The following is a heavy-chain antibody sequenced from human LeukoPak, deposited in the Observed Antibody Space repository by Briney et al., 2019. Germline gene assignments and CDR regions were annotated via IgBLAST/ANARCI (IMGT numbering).Heavy chain of an antibody. CDR2: IYTSGST. CDR1: GGSISSYY. CDR3: ARVAAAARSFDH. J-gene: IGHJ4*02. V-gene: IGHV4-4*07. Sequence: PSETLSLTCTVSGGSISSYYWSWIRQPAGKGLEWIGRIYTSGSTTYNPSLKSRVTISVDTSKNQFSLKLTSVTAADTAVYYCARVAAAARSFDHWGQGTLVTVSS. D-gene: IGHD6-13*01.